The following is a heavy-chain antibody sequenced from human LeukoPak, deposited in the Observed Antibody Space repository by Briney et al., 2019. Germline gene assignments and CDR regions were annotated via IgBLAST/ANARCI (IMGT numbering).Heavy chain of an antibody. CDR2: ISDSGSLT. Sequence: GGSLRLSCAASGFAFSSLAMGWVRQAPGKGLEWVSVISDSGSLTYYADSVKGRFTISRDNSKKTLFLQLNSLRAEDTAIYYCAKDASCTSGWYYCDYWGQGALVTVSS. V-gene: IGHV3-23*01. CDR1: GFAFSSLA. J-gene: IGHJ4*02. CDR3: AKDASCTSGWYYCDY. D-gene: IGHD2-2*01.